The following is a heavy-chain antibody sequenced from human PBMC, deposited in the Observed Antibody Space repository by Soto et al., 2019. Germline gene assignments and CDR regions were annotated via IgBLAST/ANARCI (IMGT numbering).Heavy chain of an antibody. J-gene: IGHJ4*01. V-gene: IGHV3-15*07. D-gene: IGHD2-21*02. CDR1: GFTFSNAW. Sequence: GGSLRLSCAASGFTFSNAWINWVRQAPGKGLEWVGRIKSKIDGGTTDFAGPVKGRFAISRDDSKNMVYLEMNALNTDVIGLYYCSTESSITAYIDRFDYWGHGTLVTVSS. CDR3: STESSITAYIDRFDY. CDR2: IKSKIDGGTT.